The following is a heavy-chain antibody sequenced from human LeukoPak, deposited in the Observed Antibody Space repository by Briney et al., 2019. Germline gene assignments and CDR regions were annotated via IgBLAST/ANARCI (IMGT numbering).Heavy chain of an antibody. CDR3: ARARKVRGAYYYYGMDV. CDR2: INHSGST. D-gene: IGHD3-10*01. Sequence: SETLSLTCAVYGGSFSGYYWSWIRQPPGKGLEWIGEINHSGSTNYNPSLKSRVTISVDTSKNQFSLKLSSVTAADTAVYYCARARKVRGAYYYYGMDVWGKGTTVTDSS. CDR1: GGSFSGYY. V-gene: IGHV4-34*01. J-gene: IGHJ6*04.